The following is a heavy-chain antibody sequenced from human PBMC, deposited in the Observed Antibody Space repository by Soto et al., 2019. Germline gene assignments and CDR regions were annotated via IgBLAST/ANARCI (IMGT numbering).Heavy chain of an antibody. Sequence: QVQLVQSGAEVKKPGSSVKVSCKASGGTFSSYAISWVRQAPGQGLEWMGGIIPIFGTANYAQKFQGRVTITADKSTSTAYMELSSLRSEDTAVYYCARDGLDYYYSSGYWVYWGQGTLVTVSS. CDR1: GGTFSSYA. CDR3: ARDGLDYYYSSGYWVY. D-gene: IGHD3-22*01. J-gene: IGHJ4*02. V-gene: IGHV1-69*06. CDR2: IIPIFGTA.